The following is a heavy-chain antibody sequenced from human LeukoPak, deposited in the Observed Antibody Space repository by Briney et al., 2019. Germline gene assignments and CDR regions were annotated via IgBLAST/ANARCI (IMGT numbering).Heavy chain of an antibody. CDR2: VNHSGNT. D-gene: IGHD2-2*03. CDR3: ARHGYGDIGNWFDP. Sequence: SETLSLTCVAYGGSFSNYYWTWIRQPPGKGLEWLGEVNHSGNTNFNPSLKSRVTISVDTSKNQFSLKLNSVTAADTAVYYCARHGYGDIGNWFDPWGRGTLVTVSS. CDR1: GGSFSNYY. V-gene: IGHV4-34*01. J-gene: IGHJ5*02.